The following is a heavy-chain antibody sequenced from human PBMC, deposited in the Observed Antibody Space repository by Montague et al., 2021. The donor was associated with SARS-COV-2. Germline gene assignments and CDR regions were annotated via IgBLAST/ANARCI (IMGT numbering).Heavy chain of an antibody. CDR1: GFTFSSYE. CDR2: ISSSGSTI. Sequence: SLSLSLSASGFTFSSYEMNWVRQAPGKGLEWVSYISSSGSTIYYADSVKGRFTISRDNAKNSLYLQMNSLRAEDTAVYYCARVLVVTYYGMDVWGQGTTVTVSS. J-gene: IGHJ6*02. D-gene: IGHD3-22*01. CDR3: ARVLVVTYYGMDV. V-gene: IGHV3-48*03.